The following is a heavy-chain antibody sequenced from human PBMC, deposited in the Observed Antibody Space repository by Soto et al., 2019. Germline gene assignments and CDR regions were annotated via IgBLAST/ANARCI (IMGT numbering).Heavy chain of an antibody. CDR2: IYYSGST. CDR1: GGSISRYY. CDR3: ASYGDKRDY. J-gene: IGHJ4*02. V-gene: IGHV4-59*01. D-gene: IGHD4-17*01. Sequence: SETLSLTCTVSGGSISRYYWSWIRQPPGKGLEWIGYIYYSGSTNYNPSLKSRVTISVDTSKNQFSLKLSSVTAADTAVYYCASYGDKRDYWGQGTLVTVSS.